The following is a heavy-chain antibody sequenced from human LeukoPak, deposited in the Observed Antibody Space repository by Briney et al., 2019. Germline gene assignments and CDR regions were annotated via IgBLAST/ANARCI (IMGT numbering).Heavy chain of an antibody. Sequence: ASVKVSCKASGYTFTGYFMHWVRQAPGQGLEWMGWINPNSSVTDYAQKFQGRVTMTRDTSISTAYMEVSGLTSDDTAVYYCARGGYSYGYYYYYGMDVWGQGTTVTVSS. J-gene: IGHJ6*02. D-gene: IGHD5-18*01. CDR3: ARGGYSYGYYYYYGMDV. CDR1: GYTFTGYF. CDR2: INPNSSVT. V-gene: IGHV1-2*02.